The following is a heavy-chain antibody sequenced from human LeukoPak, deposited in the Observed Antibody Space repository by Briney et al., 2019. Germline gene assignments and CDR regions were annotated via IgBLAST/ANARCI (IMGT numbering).Heavy chain of an antibody. D-gene: IGHD6-6*01. V-gene: IGHV4-61*02. CDR3: AREGLAARRGAFDI. CDR1: GASISSGSYY. J-gene: IGHJ3*02. Sequence: SETLSLTCTVSGASISSGSYYWSWIRQPAGKGLEWIGRIYTSGSTNYNPSLKSRVTISVDTSKNQFSLNLKSVTAADTAIYYCAREGLAARRGAFDIWGQGTVVSVSS. CDR2: IYTSGST.